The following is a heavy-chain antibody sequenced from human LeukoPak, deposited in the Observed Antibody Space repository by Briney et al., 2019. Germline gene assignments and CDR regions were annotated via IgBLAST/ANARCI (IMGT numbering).Heavy chain of an antibody. CDR2: ISTGSSYI. CDR3: ARDRSPITADGMDG. J-gene: IGHJ6*01. D-gene: IGHD1-14*01. Sequence: PGGSLRLSCAASGFTFSSYSINWVRQAQGKGLEWVSSISTGSSYIYYGDSGTGRFTISRDNSKNQLYLQMNSLRAEDTAVFYCARDRSPITADGMDGWGGAT. V-gene: IGHV3-21*01. CDR1: GFTFSSYS.